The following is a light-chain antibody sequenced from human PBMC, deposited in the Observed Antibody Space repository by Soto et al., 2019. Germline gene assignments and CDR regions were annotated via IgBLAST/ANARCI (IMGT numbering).Light chain of an antibody. V-gene: IGKV3-20*01. Sequence: DIVLTQSPGTLSLSPGERATLSCRASQSVSRTYLAWYQQKPVQAPRLLIYATSSRATGIPDRFSGSGSGTDFTLTISRLEPEDFAVYYCQQYGRSGTFGQGTKV. CDR2: ATS. CDR3: QQYGRSGT. CDR1: QSVSRTY. J-gene: IGKJ1*01.